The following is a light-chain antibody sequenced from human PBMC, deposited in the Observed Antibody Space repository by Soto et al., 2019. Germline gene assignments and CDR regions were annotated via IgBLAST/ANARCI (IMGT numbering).Light chain of an antibody. J-gene: IGKJ1*01. CDR1: HRVSSRY. V-gene: IGKV3-20*01. CDR2: GAS. CDR3: HQYGSSPRT. Sequence: EIVLTQSPGTLSLSPGERATLSCTTSHRVSSRYFAWYQQKRGQAPRLLIYGASSRATGIPDRFSGSGSGTDFTLTISRLEPEDFAVYYCHQYGSSPRTFGQGTKVEIK.